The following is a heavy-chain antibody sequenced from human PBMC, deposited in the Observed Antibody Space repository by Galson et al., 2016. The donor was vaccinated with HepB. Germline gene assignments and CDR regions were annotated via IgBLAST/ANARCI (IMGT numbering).Heavy chain of an antibody. CDR3: ARGGGYPGYFGMDV. CDR1: GFTFSSYD. V-gene: IGHV3-13*01. CDR2: IGTSGDT. D-gene: IGHD3-22*01. Sequence: SLRLSCAASGFTFSSYDMHWVRQATGKGLEWVSAIGTSGDTYYPGSVKGRFTISRENAKNSLYLQMNTLRAGDTAVYYCARGGGYPGYFGMDVWGQGTTVTVSS. J-gene: IGHJ6*02.